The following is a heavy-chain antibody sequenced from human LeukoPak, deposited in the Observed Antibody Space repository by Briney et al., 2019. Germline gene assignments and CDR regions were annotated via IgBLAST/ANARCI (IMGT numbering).Heavy chain of an antibody. CDR2: ACYTGST. V-gene: IGHV4-59*08. CDR1: GDSISSSY. D-gene: IGHD4-17*01. Sequence: SETLSLTCTVSGDSISSSYWGWIRHPPGKGLEWIGYACYTGSTDYNPSLKSRVTISADTSKNQFSLKLSSVTAADTAVYYCARRSQENRVTTAKNWFDPWGQGTQVTVSS. J-gene: IGHJ5*02. CDR3: ARRSQENRVTTAKNWFDP.